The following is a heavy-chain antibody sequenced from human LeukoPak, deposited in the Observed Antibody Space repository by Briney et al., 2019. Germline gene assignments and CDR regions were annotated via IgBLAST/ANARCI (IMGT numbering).Heavy chain of an antibody. Sequence: PGGSLRLSCAASGFTFSSYAMHWVRQAPGKGLEGVSLISYDGSDKYYADSVKGRFTISRDNSKNTLYLQMNSLRAEDTAVYYCAKDRHYESNVLGYWGQGTVVTVSS. J-gene: IGHJ4*02. CDR1: GFTFSSYA. D-gene: IGHD3-22*01. CDR2: ISYDGSDK. V-gene: IGHV3-30*18. CDR3: AKDRHYESNVLGY.